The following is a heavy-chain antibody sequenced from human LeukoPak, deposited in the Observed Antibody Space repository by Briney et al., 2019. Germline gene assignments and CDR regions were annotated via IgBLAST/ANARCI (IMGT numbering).Heavy chain of an antibody. Sequence: SETLSLTCTVSGGSLSSYYWSWIRQPPGKGLEWIGYIYYSGSTNYNPSLKSRVTISVDTSKNQFSLKLSSVTAADTAVYYCARDRRRGWFDPWGQGTLVTVSS. J-gene: IGHJ5*02. V-gene: IGHV4-59*01. CDR3: ARDRRRGWFDP. D-gene: IGHD1-26*01. CDR1: GGSLSSYY. CDR2: IYYSGST.